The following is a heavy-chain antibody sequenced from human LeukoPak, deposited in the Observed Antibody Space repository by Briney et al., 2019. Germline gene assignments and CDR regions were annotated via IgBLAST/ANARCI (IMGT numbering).Heavy chain of an antibody. D-gene: IGHD3-10*01. Sequence: GGTLRLSCAASGFTFSSYGMSWVRQAPGKGLEWVSAISGSGGSTYYADSVKGRFTISRDNSKNTLYLQMNSLRAEDTAVYYCAKERGITMVRPFDYWGQGTLVTVSS. V-gene: IGHV3-23*01. J-gene: IGHJ4*02. CDR1: GFTFSSYG. CDR3: AKERGITMVRPFDY. CDR2: ISGSGGST.